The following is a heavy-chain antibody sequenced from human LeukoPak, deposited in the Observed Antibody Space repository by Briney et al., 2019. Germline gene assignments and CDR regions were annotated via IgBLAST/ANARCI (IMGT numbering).Heavy chain of an antibody. J-gene: IGHJ4*02. D-gene: IGHD3-10*01. Sequence: KAGGSLRLSCAASGFTVSANYMSWVHQAPGKGLEWVSVMYRDGTTYYTESVKGRFTLSRDYSRSTLYLQMNSLRAEDTAVYYCASGSGVYMFFDCWGQGTLVTVSS. CDR3: ASGSGVYMFFDC. V-gene: IGHV3-53*01. CDR2: MYRDGTT. CDR1: GFTVSANY.